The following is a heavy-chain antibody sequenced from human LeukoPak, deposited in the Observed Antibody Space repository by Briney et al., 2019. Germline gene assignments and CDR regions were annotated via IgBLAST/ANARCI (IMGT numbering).Heavy chain of an antibody. J-gene: IGHJ4*02. CDR1: GFTFSSYS. Sequence: GGSLRLSCAASGFTFSSYSMNWVRQAPGKGLEWVSSISSSSSYIYYADSVKGRFTISRDNAKNSLYLQMNSLRAEDTAVYYCAKANRGYSYGLFDYWGQGTLVTVSS. CDR3: AKANRGYSYGLFDY. CDR2: ISSSSSYI. D-gene: IGHD5-18*01. V-gene: IGHV3-21*04.